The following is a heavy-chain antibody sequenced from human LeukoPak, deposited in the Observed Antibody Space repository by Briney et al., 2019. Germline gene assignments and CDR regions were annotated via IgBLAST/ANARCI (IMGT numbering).Heavy chain of an antibody. CDR2: INPNSGGT. CDR3: ARFPRFGSGSYYGFDY. D-gene: IGHD3-10*01. CDR1: GYTFTDYY. V-gene: IGHV1-2*02. Sequence: ASVKVSCKASGYTFTDYYIHWVRQAPGQGLEWMGWINPNSGGTNYAQKFQGRVTMTRDTSISTAYMELSRLRSDDTAVYYCARFPRFGSGSYYGFDYWGQGTLVTVSS. J-gene: IGHJ4*02.